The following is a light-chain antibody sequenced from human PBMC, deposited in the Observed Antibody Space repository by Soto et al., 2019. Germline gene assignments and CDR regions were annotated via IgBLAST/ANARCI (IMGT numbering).Light chain of an antibody. CDR2: DVN. V-gene: IGLV2-14*03. CDR3: SSCTSGIVV. CDR1: SSDVGGYNY. Sequence: QSALTQPASVSGSPGQSITISCTGTSSDVGGYNYVSWYQQHPGKAPKLMIYDVNNRPSGVSNRFSASKSGNTASLTISGLQEEDEADYCCSSCTSGIVVFGRGTKLTVL. J-gene: IGLJ2*01.